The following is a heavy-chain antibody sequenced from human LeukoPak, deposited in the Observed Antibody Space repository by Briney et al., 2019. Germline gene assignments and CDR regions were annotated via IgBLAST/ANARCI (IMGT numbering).Heavy chain of an antibody. V-gene: IGHV3-33*01. Sequence: GGSLRLSCAASGFTFSSYGMHWVRQAPGKGLEWVAVIWYDGSNKYYADSVKGRFTISRDNSKNTLYLQMNSLRAEDTAVYYCARDVREQLIFDYWGQGTQVTVSS. CDR2: IWYDGSNK. CDR3: ARDVREQLIFDY. J-gene: IGHJ4*02. CDR1: GFTFSSYG. D-gene: IGHD6-13*01.